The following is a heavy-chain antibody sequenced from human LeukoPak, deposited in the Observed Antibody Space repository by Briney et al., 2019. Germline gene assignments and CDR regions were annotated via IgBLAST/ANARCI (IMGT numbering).Heavy chain of an antibody. CDR1: GDSISSGVYY. CDR2: IYHSGSA. Sequence: SQTLSLTCTVSGDSISSGVYYWNWIRQHPGKGPEWIGYIYHSGSAYHNPSLKSRVTISVDTSKNQFSLNLSSVTAADTAVYFRARGFSGLYSHAFDIWGQGTMVTVSS. CDR3: ARGFSGLYSHAFDI. J-gene: IGHJ3*02. V-gene: IGHV4-31*03. D-gene: IGHD1-26*01.